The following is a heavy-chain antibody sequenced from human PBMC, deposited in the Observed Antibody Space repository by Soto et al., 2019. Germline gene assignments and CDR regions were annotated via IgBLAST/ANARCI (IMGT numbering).Heavy chain of an antibody. CDR3: ARVPIVLRYFDWSSPDAFDI. CDR1: GYTFTSYG. D-gene: IGHD3-9*01. V-gene: IGHV1-18*01. Sequence: ASVKVSCKASGYTFTSYGISWVRQAPGQGLEWMGWISAYNGNTNYAQKLQGRVTMTTDTSTSTAYMELRSLRSDDTAVYYCARVPIVLRYFDWSSPDAFDICGQGTMVTVSS. CDR2: ISAYNGNT. J-gene: IGHJ3*02.